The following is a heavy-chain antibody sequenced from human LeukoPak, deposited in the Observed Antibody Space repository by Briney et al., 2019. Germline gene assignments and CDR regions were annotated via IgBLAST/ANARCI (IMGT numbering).Heavy chain of an antibody. CDR2: IYHSGNT. CDR3: ARTTEGGYTYDYFYYYYMDV. Sequence: SETLSLTCTVSGYSISSGYYWDWIRQPPGRGLEWIGSIYHSGNTYYNPSLKSRVTISVDTSKNQFSLKLSSVTAADTAMYYCARTTEGGYTYDYFYYYYMDVWGKGTTVTISS. J-gene: IGHJ6*03. D-gene: IGHD5-18*01. CDR1: GYSISSGYY. V-gene: IGHV4-38-2*02.